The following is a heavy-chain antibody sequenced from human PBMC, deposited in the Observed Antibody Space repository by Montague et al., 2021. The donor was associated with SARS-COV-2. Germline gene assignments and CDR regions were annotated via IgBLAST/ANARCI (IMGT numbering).Heavy chain of an antibody. Sequence: SETLSLTCTVSGGSISSSSYYWGWIRQPPGKGLGWIGSIYYSGSTYYNPSLKSRVTISVDTSKNQFSLKLSSVTAVDTAVYYCASPTYYYGSSGSDAFDIWGQGTMVTVSS. CDR3: ASPTYYYGSSGSDAFDI. CDR2: IYYSGST. V-gene: IGHV4-39*01. CDR1: GGSISSSSYY. J-gene: IGHJ3*02. D-gene: IGHD3-22*01.